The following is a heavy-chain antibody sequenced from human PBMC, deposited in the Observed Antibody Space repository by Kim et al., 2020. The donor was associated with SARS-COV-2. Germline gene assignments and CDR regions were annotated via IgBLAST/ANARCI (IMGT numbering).Heavy chain of an antibody. CDR3: AAGDCTSTSCPPEGPRGMDV. CDR2: IDPSDSYT. V-gene: IGHV5-10-1*01. D-gene: IGHD2-2*01. CDR1: GYSFTSYW. Sequence: GESLKISCKGSGYSFTSYWISWVRQMPGKGLEWMGRIDPSDSYTNYSPSFQGHVTISADKSISTAYLQWSSLKASDTAMYYCAAGDCTSTSCPPEGPRGMDVWGQGTTVTVSS. J-gene: IGHJ6*02.